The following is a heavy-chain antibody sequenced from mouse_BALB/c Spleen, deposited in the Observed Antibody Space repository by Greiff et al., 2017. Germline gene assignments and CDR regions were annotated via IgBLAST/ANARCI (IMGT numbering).Heavy chain of an antibody. D-gene: IGHD1-1*01. CDR2: ISSGGST. CDR3: ARGYYYGSSHAWFAY. J-gene: IGHJ3*01. V-gene: IGHV5-6-5*01. CDR1: GFTFSSYA. Sequence: EVHLVESGGGLVKPGGSLKLSCAASGFTFSSYAMSWVRQTPEKRLEWVASISSGGSTYYPDSVKGRFTISRDNARNILYLQMSSLRSEDTAMYYCARGYYYGSSHAWFAYWGQGTLVTVSA.